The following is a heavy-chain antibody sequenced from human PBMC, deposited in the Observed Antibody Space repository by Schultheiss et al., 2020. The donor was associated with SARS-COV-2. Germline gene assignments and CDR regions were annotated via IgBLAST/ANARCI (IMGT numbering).Heavy chain of an antibody. D-gene: IGHD6-13*01. J-gene: IGHJ6*03. CDR2: IYTSGST. V-gene: IGHV4-4*07. CDR1: GGSISSYY. Sequence: SETLSLTCTVSGGSISSYYWSWIRQPAGKGLEWIGRIYTSGSTYYNPSLESRVTISVDTSKSQFSLKLSSVTAADTAVYYCARLKGSSWYGGYYMDVWGKGTTVTVSS. CDR3: ARLKGSSWYGGYYMDV.